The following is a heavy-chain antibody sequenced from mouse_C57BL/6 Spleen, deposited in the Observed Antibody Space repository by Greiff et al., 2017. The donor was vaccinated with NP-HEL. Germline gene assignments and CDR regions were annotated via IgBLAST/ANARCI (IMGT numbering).Heavy chain of an antibody. CDR2: ISYDGSN. CDR1: GYSITSGYY. Sequence: DVQLQESGPGLVKPSQSLSLTCSVTGYSITSGYYWNWIRQFPGNKLEWMGYISYDGSNNYNPSLKNRISITRDTSKNQFFLKLNSVTTEDTATYYCASERIYDGYYDPFAYWGQGTLVTVSA. CDR3: ASERIYDGYYDPFAY. J-gene: IGHJ3*01. D-gene: IGHD2-3*01. V-gene: IGHV3-6*01.